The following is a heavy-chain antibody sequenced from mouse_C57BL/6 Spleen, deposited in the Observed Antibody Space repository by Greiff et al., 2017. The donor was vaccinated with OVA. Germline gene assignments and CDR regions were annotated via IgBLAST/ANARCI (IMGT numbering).Heavy chain of an antibody. CDR1: GYSITSGYY. J-gene: IGHJ1*03. D-gene: IGHD2-5*01. CDR2: ISYDGSN. Sequence: EVQRVESGPGLVKPSQSLSLTCSVTGYSITSGYYWNWIRQFPGNKLEWMGYISYDGSNNYNPSLKNRISITRDTSKNQFFLKLNSVTTEDTATYYCARENYSNYEYFDVWGTGTTVTVSS. V-gene: IGHV3-6*01. CDR3: ARENYSNYEYFDV.